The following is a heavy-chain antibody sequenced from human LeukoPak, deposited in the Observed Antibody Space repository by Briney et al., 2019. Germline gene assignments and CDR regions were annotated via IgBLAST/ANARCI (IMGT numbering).Heavy chain of an antibody. V-gene: IGHV5-51*01. CDR3: ARLRATGDADY. J-gene: IGHJ4*02. CDR1: GYRFTSYW. D-gene: IGHD7-27*01. Sequence: GESLKISCEGSGYRFTSYWIGWVRQLPGKGLEWMGITYPGDSDTRYSPSFQGQVTISADKSITTAYLQWSRLKASDSAMYYCARLRATGDADYWGQGTLVTVSS. CDR2: TYPGDSDT.